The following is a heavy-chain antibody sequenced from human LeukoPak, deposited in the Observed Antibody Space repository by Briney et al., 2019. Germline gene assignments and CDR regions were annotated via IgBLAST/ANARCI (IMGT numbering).Heavy chain of an antibody. Sequence: ASVKVSCKASGYSFTGYHIHWVRQGPGQGLEWMGCINTNNGDSIYAKKFKGRVTMTRDTSITTAYMELNRLRSDDTAVYFCARDLTLVREVPPTVWGQGTLVTVSS. CDR1: GYSFTGYH. J-gene: IGHJ4*02. V-gene: IGHV1-2*02. CDR2: INTNNGDS. CDR3: ARDLTLVREVPPTV. D-gene: IGHD3-10*01.